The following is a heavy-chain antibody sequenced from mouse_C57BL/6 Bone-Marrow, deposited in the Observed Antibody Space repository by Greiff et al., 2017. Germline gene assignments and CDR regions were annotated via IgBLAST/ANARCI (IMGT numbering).Heavy chain of an antibody. D-gene: IGHD2-2*01. CDR3: ARAGLRPSMDY. CDR2: ISYDGSN. J-gene: IGHJ4*01. Sequence: EVQLQESGPGLVKPSQSLSLTCSVTGYSITSGYYWNWIRQFPGNKLEWMGYISYDGSNNYNPSLKNRISITRDTSKNQFFLKLNSVTTEDTATYYCARAGLRPSMDYWGQGTSVTVSS. CDR1: GYSITSGYY. V-gene: IGHV3-6*01.